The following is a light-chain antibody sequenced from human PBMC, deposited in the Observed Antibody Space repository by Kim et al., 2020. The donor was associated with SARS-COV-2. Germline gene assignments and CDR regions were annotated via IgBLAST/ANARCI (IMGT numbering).Light chain of an antibody. CDR1: QPISRF. CDR2: GAS. Sequence: DIQMTQSPSYLSASIGDRVTITCRASQPISRFLNWYQQKPGKAPKVLVYGASSLQGGVPSRFSGSGSGTEFTLTINSLQPEDYGSYHCQQTYGTPFTFGGGTKLEI. CDR3: QQTYGTPFT. J-gene: IGKJ4*01. V-gene: IGKV1-39*01.